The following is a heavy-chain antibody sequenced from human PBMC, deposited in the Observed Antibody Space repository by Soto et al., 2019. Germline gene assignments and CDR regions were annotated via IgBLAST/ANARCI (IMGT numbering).Heavy chain of an antibody. D-gene: IGHD1-7*01. V-gene: IGHV3-74*01. Sequence: EQLVESGGGLVQPGGSLRLSCVASGFNFRDYYMSWIRQAPGKGLEWVSRIKTDGSITSYADSVKGRFTVSRDNARDMLYLQMNSLRAEDTAVYYCAKDMNSVPEYWGQGTLVTVSS. CDR3: AKDMNSVPEY. CDR2: IKTDGSIT. J-gene: IGHJ4*02. CDR1: GFNFRDYY.